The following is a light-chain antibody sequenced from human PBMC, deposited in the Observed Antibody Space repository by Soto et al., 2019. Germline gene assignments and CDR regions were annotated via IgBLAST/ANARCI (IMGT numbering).Light chain of an antibody. CDR2: KAS. CDR3: QQYDSYPYT. Sequence: DIQMTQSPSTLSASVGDRVTITCRASRTISNWLAWYQQKPGKAPKLLIYKASSLQSGVPSRFSGGGSGTEFTLTISSLQPDDFATYDCQQYDSYPYTFGPGTKLEIK. CDR1: RTISNW. V-gene: IGKV1-5*03. J-gene: IGKJ2*01.